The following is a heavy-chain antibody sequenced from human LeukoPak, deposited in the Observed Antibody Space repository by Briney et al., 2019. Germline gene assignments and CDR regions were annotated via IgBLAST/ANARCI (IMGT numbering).Heavy chain of an antibody. V-gene: IGHV4-59*01. CDR1: GGSISSYY. CDR2: ISYSGSA. J-gene: IGHJ1*01. D-gene: IGHD1-26*01. CDR3: AREGIRGSYYTD. Sequence: SETLSLTCTVSGGSISSYYWSWIRQPPGKGLQWIGYISYSGSANYNSSLKSRVTMSVDTSKNQFSLNLTSVTAADAAVYYCAREGIRGSYYTDWGQGTLVIVSS.